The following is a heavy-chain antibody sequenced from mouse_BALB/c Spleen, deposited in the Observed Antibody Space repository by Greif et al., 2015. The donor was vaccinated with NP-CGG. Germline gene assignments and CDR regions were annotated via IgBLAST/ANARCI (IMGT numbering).Heavy chain of an antibody. CDR2: ISYDGSN. CDR1: GYSITSGYY. J-gene: IGHJ4*01. D-gene: IGHD2-1*01. CDR3: ARDPYGNYLYYAMDY. Sequence: EVKVEESGPGLVKPSQSLSLTCSVTGYSITSGYYWNWIRQFPGNKLEWMGYISYDGSNNYNPSLKNRISITRDTSKNQFFLKLNSVTTEDTATYYCARDPYGNYLYYAMDYWGQGTSVTVSS. V-gene: IGHV3-6*02.